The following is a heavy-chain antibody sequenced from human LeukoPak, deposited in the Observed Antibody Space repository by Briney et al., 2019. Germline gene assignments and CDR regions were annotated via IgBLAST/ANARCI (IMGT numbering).Heavy chain of an antibody. Sequence: PSETLSLTCTVSGGSISSYYWSWIRQPAGKGLEWIGDIYYSGSTNYNPSLKARLTISVDTSKNQFSLKLSSVTAADTAVYYCARWAVTHDYWGQGTLVTVSS. J-gene: IGHJ4*02. V-gene: IGHV4-59*01. CDR1: GGSISSYY. CDR2: IYYSGST. CDR3: ARWAVTHDY. D-gene: IGHD4-11*01.